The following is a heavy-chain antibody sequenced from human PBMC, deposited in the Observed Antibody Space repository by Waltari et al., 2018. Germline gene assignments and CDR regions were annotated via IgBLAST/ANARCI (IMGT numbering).Heavy chain of an antibody. CDR3: ARDRGRGLYLDS. V-gene: IGHV4-4*02. CDR1: GDSVTSSYL. D-gene: IGHD2-15*01. CDR2: VHGSGRT. Sequence: QLQLQESSPGLVQPSGTLSLTCAVPGDSVTSSYLWNWVRQPPGKGREWIGQVHGSGRTNYNPSFASRVTVSLDTSNNQVSLKVTSATAADTAVYYCARDRGRGLYLDSWGPGTLVTVSP. J-gene: IGHJ4*02.